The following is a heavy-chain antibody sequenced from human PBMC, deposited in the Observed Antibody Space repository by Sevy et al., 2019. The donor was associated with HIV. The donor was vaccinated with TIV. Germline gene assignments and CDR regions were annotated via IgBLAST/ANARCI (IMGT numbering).Heavy chain of an antibody. CDR2: ISSSIITI. CDR1: GFTFSSYG. V-gene: IGHV3-48*02. J-gene: IGHJ6*02. Sequence: GGSLRLSCAASGFTFSSYGMNWVRQAPGKGLEWVSYISSSIITIYYADSVKGRFPISRANAKNSLYLQMNSLRDEDTAVYYCARVRAARLGRDYCMDVWGQGTTVTVSS. CDR3: ARVRAARLGRDYCMDV. D-gene: IGHD6-6*01.